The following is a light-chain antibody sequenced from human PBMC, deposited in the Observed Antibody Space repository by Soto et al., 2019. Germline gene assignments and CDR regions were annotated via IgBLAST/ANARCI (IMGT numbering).Light chain of an antibody. CDR1: QSVSTN. CDR3: QQYDKWPRT. Sequence: VMTQSPATLSVSPGERAALSCRASQSVSTNLAWYQQKPGQPPRLLIYFASTRATAVPSRFTAGGSGTDFTPTISSLKYDDLAGYYCQQYDKWPRTFGQGTKVEIK. V-gene: IGKV3-15*01. CDR2: FAS. J-gene: IGKJ1*01.